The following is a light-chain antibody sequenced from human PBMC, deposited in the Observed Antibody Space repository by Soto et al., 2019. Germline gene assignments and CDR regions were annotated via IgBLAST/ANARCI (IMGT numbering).Light chain of an antibody. CDR3: SSYTSSSTYVV. CDR1: SSDVGGYNY. CDR2: EVS. V-gene: IGLV2-14*01. J-gene: IGLJ2*01. Sequence: QSALTQPASVSGSPGQSITISCTGTSSDVGGYNYVSWYQQHPGKASKLMIYEVSNRPSGVSNCFSGSKSGNTASLTISGLQAEDEADYYCSSYTSSSTYVVFGGGTQLTVL.